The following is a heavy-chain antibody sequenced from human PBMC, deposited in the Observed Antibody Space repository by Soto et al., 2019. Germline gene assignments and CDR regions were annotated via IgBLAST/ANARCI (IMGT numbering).Heavy chain of an antibody. Sequence: ETLSLTCTVSGGSISSSSYYWGWIRQPPGKGLEWIGSIYYSGSTYYNPSLKSRVTISVDTSKNQFSLKLSSVTAADTAVYYCARRIAAAGFEDAVDIWGQGTMVTVSS. CDR3: ARRIAAAGFEDAVDI. V-gene: IGHV4-39*01. J-gene: IGHJ3*02. CDR2: IYYSGST. CDR1: GGSISSSSYY. D-gene: IGHD6-13*01.